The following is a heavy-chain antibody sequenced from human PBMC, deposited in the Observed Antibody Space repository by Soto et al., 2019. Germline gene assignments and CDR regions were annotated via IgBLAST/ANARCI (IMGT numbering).Heavy chain of an antibody. CDR3: ARQATYWHGGGGWLDP. D-gene: IGHD2-8*02. Sequence: EVQLVESGGGLVQPGGSLRLSCAASGFTFSAADMHWVRQAPGKGLEWVAAIGTLHDTFYPDSVKGRFTISRENAKNSLYLQMNSLRADATAVYYCARQATYWHGGGGWLDPWGQGVLVTVSS. J-gene: IGHJ5*02. CDR1: GFTFSAAD. CDR2: IGTLHDT. V-gene: IGHV3-13*01.